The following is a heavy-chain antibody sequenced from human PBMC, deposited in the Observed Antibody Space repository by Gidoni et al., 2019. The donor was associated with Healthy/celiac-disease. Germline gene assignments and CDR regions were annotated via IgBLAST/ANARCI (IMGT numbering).Heavy chain of an antibody. D-gene: IGHD4-17*01. J-gene: IGHJ4*02. CDR2: IYYSGST. CDR3: ARDGTVTASH. CDR1: GGSISRSSYY. V-gene: IGHV4-39*07. Sequence: QLQLQESGPGLVKPSETLSLTCTVSGGSISRSSYYWGWIRQPPGKGLEWIGSIYYSGSTYYNPSLKSRVTISVDTSKNQFSLKLSSVTAADTAGYYCARDGTVTASHWGQGTLVTVSS.